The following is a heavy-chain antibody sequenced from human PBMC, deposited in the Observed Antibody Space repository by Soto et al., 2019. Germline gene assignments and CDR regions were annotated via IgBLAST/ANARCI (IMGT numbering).Heavy chain of an antibody. CDR1: GFAFSTFG. D-gene: IGHD6-13*01. Sequence: QPVGSLRLSGAASGFAFSTFGMHWVRQAPGKGLEWVAVISHDGKYDYYAESVKGRFNISRDSSKNTLFLQMDSLRVEDTALYYCAKGVRDPRYSSNWRHFDSWGQGTLVTVSS. V-gene: IGHV3-30*18. CDR2: ISHDGKYD. J-gene: IGHJ4*02. CDR3: AKGVRDPRYSSNWRHFDS.